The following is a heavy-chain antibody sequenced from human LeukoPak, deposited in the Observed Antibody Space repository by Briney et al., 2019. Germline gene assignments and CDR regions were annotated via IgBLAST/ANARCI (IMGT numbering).Heavy chain of an antibody. D-gene: IGHD3-10*01. CDR3: ARIGLLWFGERGWFDP. CDR1: GGSISSSNW. V-gene: IGHV4-4*02. CDR2: IYHSGST. J-gene: IGHJ5*02. Sequence: SGTLSLTCAVSGGSISSSNWWSWVRQPPGKGLGWIGEIYHSGSTNYNPSLKSRVTISVDKSKNQFSLKLSSVTAADTAVYYCARIGLLWFGERGWFDPWGQGTLVTVSS.